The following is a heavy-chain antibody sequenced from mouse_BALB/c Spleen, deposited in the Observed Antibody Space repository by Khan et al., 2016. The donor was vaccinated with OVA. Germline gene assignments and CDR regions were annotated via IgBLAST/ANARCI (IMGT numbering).Heavy chain of an antibody. CDR3: AISYYGSYWYFDV. Sequence: QVQLQQSGPELVKPGASVKMSCKASGYTFISYYIHWVKQRPGQGLEWIGWIYPGDGRTKNNEKFKDKITLTADKSSSTAYMMLSSLTSEDSASYFCAISYYGSYWYFDVWGAGTTVTVSS. V-gene: IGHV1S56*01. CDR2: IYPGDGRT. CDR1: GYTFISYY. J-gene: IGHJ1*01. D-gene: IGHD1-1*01.